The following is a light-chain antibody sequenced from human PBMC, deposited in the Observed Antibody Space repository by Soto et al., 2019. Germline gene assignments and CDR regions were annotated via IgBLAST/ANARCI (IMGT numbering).Light chain of an antibody. CDR2: EGS. CDR1: SSDVGSYNL. CDR3: CSYAGSSIVV. Sequence: QPVLTQPASVSGSPGQSITISCTGTSSDVGSYNLVSWYQQHPGKAPKLMIYEGSKRPSGVSNRFSGSKSGNTASLTISGLQAEDEADYYCCSYAGSSIVVFGGGTQLTLL. V-gene: IGLV2-23*01. J-gene: IGLJ2*01.